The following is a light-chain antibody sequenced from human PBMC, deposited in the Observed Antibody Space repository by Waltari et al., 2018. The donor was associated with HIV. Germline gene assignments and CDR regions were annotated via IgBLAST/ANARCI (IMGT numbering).Light chain of an antibody. V-gene: IGLV1-40*01. Sequence: QSVLTQPPSVSGAPGQRVTISCTGSSSNIGAGYDIHWYQQLPGTAPKLLIYDKINRPSGVPDRFSGSKSGTSASLAITGLQAEDEADYYCQSYDSSLSGYVFGTGTKVTVL. CDR1: SSNIGAGYD. CDR3: QSYDSSLSGYV. J-gene: IGLJ1*01. CDR2: DKI.